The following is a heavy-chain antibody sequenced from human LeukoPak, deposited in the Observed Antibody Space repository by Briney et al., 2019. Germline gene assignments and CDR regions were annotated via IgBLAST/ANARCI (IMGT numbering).Heavy chain of an antibody. Sequence: ASVKVSCKVSGPTFAELSMHWVRQAPGKGLEWMGGLDPEDGQATYAQKFRGRVTVTEDTSTDTAYMDLSSLRSEDTAVYYCATVSSYTYDNGGFYFDFWGQGTLVTVSS. V-gene: IGHV1-24*01. CDR1: GPTFAELS. D-gene: IGHD3-22*01. CDR2: LDPEDGQA. CDR3: ATVSSYTYDNGGFYFDF. J-gene: IGHJ4*02.